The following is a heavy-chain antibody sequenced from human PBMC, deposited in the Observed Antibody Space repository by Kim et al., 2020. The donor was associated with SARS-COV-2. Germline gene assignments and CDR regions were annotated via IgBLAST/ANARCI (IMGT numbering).Heavy chain of an antibody. CDR3: ARGRRAVTTFPLSYYYYGMDV. CDR2: INHSGST. D-gene: IGHD4-17*01. J-gene: IGHJ6*02. Sequence: SETLSLTCAVYGGSFSGYYWSWIRQPPGKGLEWIGEINHSGSTNYNPSLKSRVTISVDTSKNQFSLKLSSVTAADTAVYYCARGRRAVTTFPLSYYYYGMDVWGQGTTVTVSS. CDR1: GGSFSGYY. V-gene: IGHV4-34*01.